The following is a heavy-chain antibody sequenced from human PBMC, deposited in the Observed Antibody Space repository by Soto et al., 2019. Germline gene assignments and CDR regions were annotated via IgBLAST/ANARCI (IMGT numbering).Heavy chain of an antibody. Sequence: PLETMSLTCSVSGVSIRDYFWVWLRQPPGKGLEWIGYIHDTGSTKYNPSLKSRVTIAVDTSKNKVSLKISSVTAADMAVYYCARNRVPLSDDYESTGYDGAFDVWSQGTMGT. CDR1: GVSIRDYF. D-gene: IGHD3-22*01. J-gene: IGHJ3*01. CDR2: IHDTGST. V-gene: IGHV4-59*01. CDR3: ARNRVPLSDDYESTGYDGAFDV.